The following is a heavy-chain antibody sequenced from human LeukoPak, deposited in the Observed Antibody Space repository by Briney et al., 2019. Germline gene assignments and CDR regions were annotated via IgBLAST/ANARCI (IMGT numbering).Heavy chain of an antibody. D-gene: IGHD6-19*01. CDR1: GFTFSNYE. CDR2: ISSSGSTM. Sequence: GGSLRLSCAASGFTFSNYEMNWVRQAPGKGLEWVSYISSSGSTMFYADSVKGRFTISRDNAKNSLFLQMNSLRAEDTAVYYCARDAGYSSGWYGYWGQGTPVTVSS. CDR3: ARDAGYSSGWYGY. J-gene: IGHJ4*02. V-gene: IGHV3-48*03.